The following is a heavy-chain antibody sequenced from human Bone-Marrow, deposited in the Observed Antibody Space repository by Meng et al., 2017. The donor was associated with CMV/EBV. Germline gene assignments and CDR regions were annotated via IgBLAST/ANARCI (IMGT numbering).Heavy chain of an antibody. CDR2: INSDGSST. J-gene: IGHJ6*02. Sequence: GESLKISCAASGFTFSSYSMNWVRQAPGKGLEWVSRINSDGSSTSYADSVKGRFTISRDNAKNTLYLQMNSLRAEDTAVYYCASIGGTMIPTRRGYYGMDVWGQGTTVTVSS. CDR1: GFTFSSYS. V-gene: IGHV3-74*01. D-gene: IGHD3-22*01. CDR3: ASIGGTMIPTRRGYYGMDV.